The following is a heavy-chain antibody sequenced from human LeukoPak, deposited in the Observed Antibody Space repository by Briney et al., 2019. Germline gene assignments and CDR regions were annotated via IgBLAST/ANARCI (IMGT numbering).Heavy chain of an antibody. V-gene: IGHV1-2*02. J-gene: IGHJ4*02. Sequence: ASVKVSCKASGDTFTTYAIIWVRQAPGQGLEWVGWINPDSGATNYTQKFLGRVTLTRDTSISTAYMELSSLKSDDTAVYFCARGPEKIYWGQGTLVTVSS. CDR3: ARGPEKIY. CDR2: INPDSGAT. CDR1: GDTFTTYA.